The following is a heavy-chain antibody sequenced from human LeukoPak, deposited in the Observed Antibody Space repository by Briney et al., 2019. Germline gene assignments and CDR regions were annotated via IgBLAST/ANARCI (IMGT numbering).Heavy chain of an antibody. CDR2: IYYSGHT. V-gene: IGHV4-30-4*01. J-gene: IGHJ6*02. CDR3: ARDLGGYDLFHGMDV. Sequence: PSETLSLTCTVSGGSISSGYYYWSWIRQPPGKGLEWIGFIYYSGHTFYNPSLKSRLTMSVDTSKNLFSLKLTSVTAADTAVYYCARDLGGYDLFHGMDVWGQGATVTVSS. D-gene: IGHD5-12*01. CDR1: GGSISSGYYY.